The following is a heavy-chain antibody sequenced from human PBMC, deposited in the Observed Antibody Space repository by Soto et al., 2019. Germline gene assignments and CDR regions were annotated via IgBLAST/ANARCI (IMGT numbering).Heavy chain of an antibody. J-gene: IGHJ4*02. Sequence: QVQLQESGPGLVKPSETLSLTCTVSGGSISSYYWSWIRQPPGKGLEWIGYIYYSGSTNYNPSLKSRVXIPXDXCNNQFSLKLSSVTAADTAVYYCARGYSYGYGTFDYWGPGTLVTVSS. CDR3: ARGYSYGYGTFDY. V-gene: IGHV4-59*01. CDR1: GGSISSYY. D-gene: IGHD5-18*01. CDR2: IYYSGST.